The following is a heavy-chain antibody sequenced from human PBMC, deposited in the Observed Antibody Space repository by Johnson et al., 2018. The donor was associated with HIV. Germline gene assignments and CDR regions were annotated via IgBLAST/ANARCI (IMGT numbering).Heavy chain of an antibody. V-gene: IGHV3-30*19. CDR1: GFTFSNHG. Sequence: QMLLVESGGGVVQPGGSLRLSCAASGFTFSNHGLHWVRQAPGKGLEWAAVIAADGNKKYYADSVKGRFTITRDNSKNTLHLQMSSLRVDDTAVYYCARDSGSTGPLLGPGDMWGQGTMVTVSS. J-gene: IGHJ3*02. CDR2: IAADGNKK. CDR3: ARDSGSTGPLLGPGDM. D-gene: IGHD1-14*01.